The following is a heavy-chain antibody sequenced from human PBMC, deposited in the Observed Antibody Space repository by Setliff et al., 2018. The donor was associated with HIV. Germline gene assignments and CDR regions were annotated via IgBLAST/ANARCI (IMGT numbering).Heavy chain of an antibody. V-gene: IGHV4-30-2*01. CDR1: GGSISSGGYS. D-gene: IGHD6-13*01. CDR3: ARISQLLDYAMDV. CDR2: IFHSGRI. J-gene: IGHJ6*04. Sequence: SETLSLTCTVSGGSISSGGYSWSWIRQPPGKGLEWIGYIFHSGRIYYNPTLKSRVTMSVDRSKNHLSLNVTSVTAADTAVYYGARISQLLDYAMDVWGKGTTVTVSS.